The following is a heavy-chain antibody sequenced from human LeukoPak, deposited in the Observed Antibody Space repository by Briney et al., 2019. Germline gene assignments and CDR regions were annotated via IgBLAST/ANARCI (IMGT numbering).Heavy chain of an antibody. D-gene: IGHD4-23*01. V-gene: IGHV6-1*01. J-gene: IGHJ4*02. CDR2: TYYRSKWYN. Sequence: SQTLSLTCAISGDSVSSSSAAWNWIRQSPSRGLEWLGRTYYRSKWYNDYAISVRSRITINPDTSKNQFSLQLNSVTPEDTAVYYCAREDYGGNSGTYFDYWGQGTLVTVSS. CDR1: GDSVSSSSAA. CDR3: AREDYGGNSGTYFDY.